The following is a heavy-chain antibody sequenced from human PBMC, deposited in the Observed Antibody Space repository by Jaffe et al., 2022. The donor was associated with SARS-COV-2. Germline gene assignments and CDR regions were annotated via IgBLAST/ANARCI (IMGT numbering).Heavy chain of an antibody. J-gene: IGHJ6*02. V-gene: IGHV3-66*02. CDR2: IYSGGST. Sequence: EVQLVESGGGLVQPGGSLRLSCAASGFTVSSNYMSWVRQAPGKGLEWVSVIYSGGSTYYADSVKGRFTISRDNSKNTLYLQMNSLRAEDTAVYYCAGDCGGDCYSAYYYYYGMDVWGQGTTVTVSS. CDR3: AGDCGGDCYSAYYYYYGMDV. CDR1: GFTVSSNY. D-gene: IGHD2-21*02.